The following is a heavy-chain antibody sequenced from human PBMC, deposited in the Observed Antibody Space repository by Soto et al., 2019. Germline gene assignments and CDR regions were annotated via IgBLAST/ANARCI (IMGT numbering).Heavy chain of an antibody. CDR2: ISGSGGST. CDR3: AKLNYYDSSGYLPRFSNSGSFDY. D-gene: IGHD3-22*01. CDR1: GFTFSSYA. J-gene: IGHJ4*02. V-gene: IGHV3-23*01. Sequence: VGSLRLSCAASGFTFSSYAMSWVRQARGKGLEWVSAISGSGGSTYYADSVKGRFTISRDNSKNTLYLQMNSLRAEDTAVYYCAKLNYYDSSGYLPRFSNSGSFDYWGQGTLVTVSS.